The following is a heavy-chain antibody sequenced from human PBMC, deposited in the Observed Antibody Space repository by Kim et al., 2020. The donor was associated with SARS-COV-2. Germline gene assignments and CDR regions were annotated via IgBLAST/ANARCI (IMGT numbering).Heavy chain of an antibody. V-gene: IGHV2-5*02. CDR2: IYWDDDK. CDR1: GFSLSTSGVG. CDR3: AHSRYCSSTSCPTPGYNWFDP. D-gene: IGHD2-2*01. Sequence: SGPTLVNPTQTLTLTCTFSGFSLSTSGVGVGWIRQPPGKALEWLALIYWDDDKRYSPSLKSRLTITKDTSKNQVVLTMTNMDPVDTATYYCAHSRYCSSTSCPTPGYNWFDPWGQGTLVTVSS. J-gene: IGHJ5*02.